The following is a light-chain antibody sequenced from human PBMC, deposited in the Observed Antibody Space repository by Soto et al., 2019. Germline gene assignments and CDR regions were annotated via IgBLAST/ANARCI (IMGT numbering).Light chain of an antibody. CDR2: KAA. V-gene: IGKV1-5*03. J-gene: IGKJ1*01. CDR1: DNIAPW. Sequence: DIQMTQSPSTLSASVGDRVAITCRASDNIAPWVAWYQQKPGKAPKLLIYKAANLADEVPSRFAGSGSGTDFTLTITRLQPDDFATYYCQHYHSFSRTFGQGTKVEV. CDR3: QHYHSFSRT.